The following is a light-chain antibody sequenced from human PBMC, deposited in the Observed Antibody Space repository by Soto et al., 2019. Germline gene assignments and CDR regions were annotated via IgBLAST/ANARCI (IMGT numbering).Light chain of an antibody. CDR2: DVA. Sequence: QSVLTQPASVSGFPGQSITISCTGTTTDVGAYNYVSWYQQHPGKAPKLIIYDVATWPSGVSNRFSGSKSGNTASLTISGLLTEDDADYSCASYTTTRTLVFGGGTKLTVL. CDR1: TTDVGAYNY. V-gene: IGLV2-14*03. CDR3: ASYTTTRTLV. J-gene: IGLJ2*01.